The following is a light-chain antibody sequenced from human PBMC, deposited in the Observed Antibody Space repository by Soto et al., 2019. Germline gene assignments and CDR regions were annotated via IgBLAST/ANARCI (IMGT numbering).Light chain of an antibody. V-gene: IGLV1-40*01. Sequence: QSVLTQPPSVSGAPGQRVTISCTGSSSNIGAGYDVHWYQQLPGTAPKLLIDANSNRPSGVPDRFSGSKSGTSASLAITGLQAEDEADYYCQSYDSSLSGVVFGGGTKRTVL. J-gene: IGLJ2*01. CDR1: SSNIGAGYD. CDR2: ANS. CDR3: QSYDSSLSGVV.